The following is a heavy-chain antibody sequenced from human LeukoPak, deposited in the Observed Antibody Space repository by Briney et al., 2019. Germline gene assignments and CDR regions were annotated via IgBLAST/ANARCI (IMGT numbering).Heavy chain of an antibody. D-gene: IGHD6-13*01. Sequence: GGSLRLSCAASGFTFSSYWMHWVRHAPGKGLVWVSRINSDGSSTTYADSVKGRFTISRDNAKNTLYLQMNSLRAEDTAVYYCARVKLASQPAWFDRWVRGTIASVSS. CDR3: ARVKLASQPAWFDR. CDR2: INSDGSST. CDR1: GFTFSSYW. V-gene: IGHV3-74*01. J-gene: IGHJ5*02.